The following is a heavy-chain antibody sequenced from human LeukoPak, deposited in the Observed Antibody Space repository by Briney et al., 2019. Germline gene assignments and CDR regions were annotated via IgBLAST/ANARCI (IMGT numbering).Heavy chain of an antibody. CDR3: ARHWNSGFLAGFNWFDP. J-gene: IGHJ5*02. V-gene: IGHV4-39*01. CDR1: GGSISSYY. CDR2: IYYSGST. Sequence: KTSETLSLTCTVSGGSISSYYWSWIRQPPGKGLEWIGSIYYSGSTYYNPSLKSRVTISVDTSKNQFSLRLSSVTAADTAGYYCARHWNSGFLAGFNWFDPWGQGTLVTVSS. D-gene: IGHD6-19*01.